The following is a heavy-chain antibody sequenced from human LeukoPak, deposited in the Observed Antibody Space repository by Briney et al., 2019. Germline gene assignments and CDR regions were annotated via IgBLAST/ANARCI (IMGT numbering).Heavy chain of an antibody. CDR3: ARVYLERLTAGYFDH. CDR1: GFTFSTYA. V-gene: IGHV3-30*04. J-gene: IGHJ4*02. CDR2: ISNDGRHN. D-gene: IGHD2-8*01. Sequence: GGSLRLSCAASGFTFSTYAMNWVRQAPGKGLEWVAVISNDGRHNYYADSVKGRFTISRDNSKSTLYLQMNSLRDDDSAAYFCARVYLERLTAGYFDHWGQGTQVTVSP.